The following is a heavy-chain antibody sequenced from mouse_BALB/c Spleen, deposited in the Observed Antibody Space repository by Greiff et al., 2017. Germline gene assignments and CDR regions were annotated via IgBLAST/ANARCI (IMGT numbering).Heavy chain of an antibody. V-gene: IGHV14-3*02. CDR3: AFGYGNYNYAMDY. Sequence: VQLQQSGAELVKPGASVKLSCTASGFNIKDTYMHWVKQRPEQGLEWIGRIDPANGNTKYDPKFQGKATITADTSSNTAYLQLSSLTSEDTAVYYCAFGYGNYNYAMDYWGQGTSVTVSS. J-gene: IGHJ4*01. D-gene: IGHD2-10*02. CDR2: IDPANGNT. CDR1: GFNIKDTY.